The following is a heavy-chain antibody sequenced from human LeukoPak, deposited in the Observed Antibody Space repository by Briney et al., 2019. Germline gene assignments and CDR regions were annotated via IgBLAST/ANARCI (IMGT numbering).Heavy chain of an antibody. Sequence: VGSLRLSCEASGFAFSSYWMSWVRQAPGKGLERVSVIYCAGSSYYAGSVKGRFTISRDNTKNTLYLQMNSLRAEDTAVYYCARDGAGYGGYWGQGTLVTASA. V-gene: IGHV3-53*01. D-gene: IGHD5-12*01. CDR3: ARDGAGYGGY. CDR2: IYCAGSS. J-gene: IGHJ4*02. CDR1: GFAFSSYW.